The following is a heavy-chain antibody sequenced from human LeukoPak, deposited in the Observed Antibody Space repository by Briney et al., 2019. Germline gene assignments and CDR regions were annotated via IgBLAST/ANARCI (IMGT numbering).Heavy chain of an antibody. D-gene: IGHD1-1*01. CDR1: GFTFDDYA. Sequence: GRSLRLSCAVSGFTFDDYAMHWVRQAPGKGLEWVSGISWNSGSIGYADSVKGRFTIPRDNAKNSLYLQMNSLRAEDMALYYCAKDSMENYYYYYMDVWGKGTTVTVSS. CDR3: AKDSMENYYYYYMDV. J-gene: IGHJ6*03. CDR2: ISWNSGSI. V-gene: IGHV3-9*03.